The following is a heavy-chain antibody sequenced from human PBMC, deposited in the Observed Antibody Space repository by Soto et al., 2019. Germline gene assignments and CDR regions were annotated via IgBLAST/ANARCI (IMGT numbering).Heavy chain of an antibody. CDR3: AKVGYCSGGSGYLGAFDI. CDR1: GFTFSSYA. J-gene: IGHJ3*02. CDR2: ISGSGGST. V-gene: IGHV3-23*01. Sequence: EVQLLESGGGLVQPGGSLRLSCAASGFTFSSYAMSWVRQAPGKGLEWVSAISGSGGSTYYADSVKGRFTISSDNSKNTLYLQMNSMGAEDTAVYYGAKVGYCSGGSGYLGAFDIWGQGTMVTVSS. D-gene: IGHD2-15*01.